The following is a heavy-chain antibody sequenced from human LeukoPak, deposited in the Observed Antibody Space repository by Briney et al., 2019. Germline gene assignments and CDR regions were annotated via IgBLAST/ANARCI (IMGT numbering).Heavy chain of an antibody. CDR1: GGSISLYY. J-gene: IGHJ4*02. CDR3: ARAARQRSREAFDY. CDR2: IYYSGTT. Sequence: AETLSLTCTVSGGSISLYYWSWIRQSPGKGLEWIGYIYYSGTTNYNPSLRSRVTISIDTSRNKFSLKLNSVTAADTAVYYCARAARQRSREAFDYWGQGTQVTVSS. D-gene: IGHD5-18*01. V-gene: IGHV4-59*01.